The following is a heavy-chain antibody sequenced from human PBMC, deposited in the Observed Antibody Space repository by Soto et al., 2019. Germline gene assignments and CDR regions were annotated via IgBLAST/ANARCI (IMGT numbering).Heavy chain of an antibody. J-gene: IGHJ5*02. D-gene: IGHD2-2*01. CDR2: IYWNDDK. V-gene: IGHV2-5*01. CDR3: AHRGGYCRSTSCYHNWFDP. Sequence: QITLKESGPTLVKSTQTLTLTCTFSGFSLSTSGVGVGWIRQPPGKALEWLALIYWNDDKRYSPSLKSRLTITKDTSKNQVVLTMTNMDPVDTATYYCAHRGGYCRSTSCYHNWFDPWGQGTLVTVSS. CDR1: GFSLSTSGVG.